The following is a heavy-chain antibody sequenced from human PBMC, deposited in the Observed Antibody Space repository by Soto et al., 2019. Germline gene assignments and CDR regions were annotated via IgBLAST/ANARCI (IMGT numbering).Heavy chain of an antibody. CDR2: ISSSSSYI. Sequence: GGSQRLSSTASGFNFGSYSMNWVRQAPGKGLEWVSSISSSSSYIYYADSVKGRFTISRDNAKNSLYLQMNSLRAEDTAVYYCARNLYYYDTSGYHPWGQGTLVTVSS. CDR3: ARNLYYYDTSGYHP. V-gene: IGHV3-21*01. CDR1: GFNFGSYS. D-gene: IGHD3-22*01. J-gene: IGHJ5*02.